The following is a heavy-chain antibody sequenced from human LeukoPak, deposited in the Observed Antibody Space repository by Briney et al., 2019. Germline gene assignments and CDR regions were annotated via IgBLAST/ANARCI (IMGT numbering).Heavy chain of an antibody. Sequence: GASVKVSCKASGYTFTSYGISWVRQAPGQGLEWMGWISAYNGNTNYAQKLQGRVTMTTDTSTSTAYMELRSLRSDDTAVYYCARDAPGVYYDILTGYSTERYFDYWGQGTLVTVSS. J-gene: IGHJ4*02. V-gene: IGHV1-18*01. CDR2: ISAYNGNT. D-gene: IGHD3-9*01. CDR3: ARDAPGVYYDILTGYSTERYFDY. CDR1: GYTFTSYG.